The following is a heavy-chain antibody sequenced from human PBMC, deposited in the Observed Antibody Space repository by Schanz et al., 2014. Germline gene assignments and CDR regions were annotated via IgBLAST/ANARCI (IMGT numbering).Heavy chain of an antibody. CDR3: ARGLGDERWLDLNEAFDI. CDR2: IHTGSGNT. Sequence: QVQLVQSGAEVKKPGASVRLSCEASGYTFTSYDINWVRQAPGQGLEWMGWIHTGSGNTKYSQKFEGRVTMTRDTSTSTVYMELSSLRSEDTAVYYCARGLGDERWLDLNEAFDIWGQGTIVTVSS. J-gene: IGHJ3*02. V-gene: IGHV1-8*02. CDR1: GYTFTSYD. D-gene: IGHD6-19*01.